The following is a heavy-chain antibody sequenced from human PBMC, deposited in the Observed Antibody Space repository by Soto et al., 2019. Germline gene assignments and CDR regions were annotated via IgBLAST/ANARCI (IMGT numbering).Heavy chain of an antibody. V-gene: IGHV6-1*01. CDR2: TYYRSKWYN. CDR3: ARTPGVITMVRGVIMPYYYGMDV. J-gene: IGHJ6*02. Sequence: SQTLSLTCAISGDSVSSNSAAWNWIRQSPSRGLEWLGRTYYRSKWYNDYAVSVKSRITISPDTSKNQFSLQLNSVTPEDTAVYYCARTPGVITMVRGVIMPYYYGMDVWGQGTTVTVSS. D-gene: IGHD3-10*01. CDR1: GDSVSSNSAA.